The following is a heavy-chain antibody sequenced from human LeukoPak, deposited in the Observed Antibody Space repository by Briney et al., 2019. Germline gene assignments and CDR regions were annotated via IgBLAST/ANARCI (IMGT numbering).Heavy chain of an antibody. Sequence: GRSLRLSCAASGFTFDDYAMHWVRQAPGKCLEWVSGISWNSGSIGYADSVKGRFTISRDNAKNSLYLQMNSLRAEDTALYYCAKDSSSWYYFDYWGQGTLVTVSS. CDR3: AKDSSSWYYFDY. CDR2: ISWNSGSI. CDR1: GFTFDDYA. J-gene: IGHJ4*02. D-gene: IGHD6-13*01. V-gene: IGHV3-9*01.